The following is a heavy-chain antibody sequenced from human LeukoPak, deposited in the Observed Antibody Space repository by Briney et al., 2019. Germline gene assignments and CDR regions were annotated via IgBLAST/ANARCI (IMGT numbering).Heavy chain of an antibody. CDR2: IYYSGST. CDR1: GGCISSYY. J-gene: IGHJ6*03. Sequence: SETLSLTCTVSGGCISSYYWSWIRQPPGKGLEWIGYIYYSGSTNYNPSLKSRVTISVDTSKNQFSLKLSSVTAADTAVYYCARVKGVRFLEWLLKGGYYYMDVWGKGTTVTVSS. D-gene: IGHD3-3*01. CDR3: ARVKGVRFLEWLLKGGYYYMDV. V-gene: IGHV4-59*01.